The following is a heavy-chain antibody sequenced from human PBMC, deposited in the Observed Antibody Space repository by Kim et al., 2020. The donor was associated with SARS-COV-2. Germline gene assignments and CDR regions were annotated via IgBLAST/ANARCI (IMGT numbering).Heavy chain of an antibody. CDR3: AKGGGSCCFDC. CDR2: INNGGDST. Sequence: GGSLRLSCAASGFTFNNHAMSWVRQAPGKGLEWVSAINNGGDSTYYADSVKGRFTISRDNSKNTLFLQMNSLRAEDTAVYYCAKGGGSCCFDCWGQGSLVTVSS. CDR1: GFTFNNHA. D-gene: IGHD2-15*01. V-gene: IGHV3-23*01. J-gene: IGHJ4*02.